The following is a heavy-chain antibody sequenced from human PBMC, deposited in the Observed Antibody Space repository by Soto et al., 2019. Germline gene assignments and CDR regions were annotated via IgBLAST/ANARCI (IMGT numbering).Heavy chain of an antibody. CDR2: IYYSGST. D-gene: IGHD4-17*01. V-gene: IGHV4-61*08. Sequence: PSETLSLTCTVSGGSISSGGYYWSWIRHPPGKKLEWIGYIYYSGSTNYNPSLKSRVTISLDTSKNQFSLKLYSVTTADTAMYYCARLPWADYGGIFDPWGQGTLVTVSS. J-gene: IGHJ5*02. CDR3: ARLPWADYGGIFDP. CDR1: GGSISSGGYY.